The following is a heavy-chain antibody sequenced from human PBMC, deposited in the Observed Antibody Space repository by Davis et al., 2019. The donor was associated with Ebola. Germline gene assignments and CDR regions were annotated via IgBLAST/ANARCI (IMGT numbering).Heavy chain of an antibody. V-gene: IGHV4-4*07. CDR3: ARGRSCSTTSCSYTAFDI. J-gene: IGHJ4*02. CDR2: IYTSGST. Sequence: SETLSLTCSVSGGSMNNYYWSWIRQPAGKGLEWIGRIYTSGSTAYNPSLKSRVTMSVDTSKNQFSLNLNSVTAADTAVYCCARGRSCSTTSCSYTAFDIWGQGTLVTVSS. D-gene: IGHD2-2*01. CDR1: GGSMNNYY.